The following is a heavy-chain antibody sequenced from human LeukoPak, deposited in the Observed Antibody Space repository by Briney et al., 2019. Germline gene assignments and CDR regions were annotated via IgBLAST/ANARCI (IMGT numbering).Heavy chain of an antibody. CDR1: GFTVSSNY. D-gene: IGHD3-10*01. CDR2: IYSGGST. Sequence: PGGSLRLSCASSGFTVSSNYMSWVRQAPGKGLEWVSVIYSGGSTYYADSVKGRFTISRDNSKNTLYLQMNSLRAEDTAVYYCARRSHHYGPSFYYYGMDVWGQGTTVTVSS. J-gene: IGHJ6*02. V-gene: IGHV3-66*01. CDR3: ARRSHHYGPSFYYYGMDV.